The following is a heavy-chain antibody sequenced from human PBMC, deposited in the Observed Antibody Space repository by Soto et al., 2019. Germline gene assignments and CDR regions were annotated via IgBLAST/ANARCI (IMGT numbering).Heavy chain of an antibody. CDR2: IRGNSGNT. CDR1: GFTFSTYA. V-gene: IGHV3-23*01. Sequence: GGSLRLSCAASGFTFSTYAMSWVRQAPGKGLEWVSTIRGNSGNTYYTASVKGRFTISRDNSKNTLDLQMNSLRAEDTAVYYCARHPVVWYCSGGSCQRGPFDYWGQGTQVTVSS. CDR3: ARHPVVWYCSGGSCQRGPFDY. J-gene: IGHJ4*02. D-gene: IGHD2-15*01.